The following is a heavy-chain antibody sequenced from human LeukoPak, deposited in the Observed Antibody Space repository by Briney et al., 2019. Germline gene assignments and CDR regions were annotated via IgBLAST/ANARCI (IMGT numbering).Heavy chain of an antibody. CDR1: GFTFSSYD. J-gene: IGHJ4*02. V-gene: IGHV3-13*04. CDR2: IATAGDT. CDR3: VRERMAGSGGKALQFFDY. Sequence: AGSLTLSCAASGFTFSSYDFHWVRQATGKGLEWVSAIATAGDTYYPGSVKGRFTISRENAKNSLYLQMNSLRAGDTAVYYCVRERMAGSGGKALQFFDYWGQGTLVTVSS. D-gene: IGHD2-15*01.